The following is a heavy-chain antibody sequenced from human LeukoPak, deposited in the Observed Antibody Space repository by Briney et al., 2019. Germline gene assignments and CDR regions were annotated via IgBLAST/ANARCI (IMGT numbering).Heavy chain of an antibody. Sequence: ASETLSLTCTVSGGSISSSYWSWIRQPAGKGLEWIGRLFTSGTTEYNPSLKSRVTISLDTSKNQFSLKLTSVTAADTAVYYCARHGSTWPYWYFDLWGRGTLVTVSS. CDR3: ARHGSTWPYWYFDL. V-gene: IGHV4-4*07. D-gene: IGHD1-26*01. CDR2: LFTSGTT. J-gene: IGHJ2*01. CDR1: GGSISSSY.